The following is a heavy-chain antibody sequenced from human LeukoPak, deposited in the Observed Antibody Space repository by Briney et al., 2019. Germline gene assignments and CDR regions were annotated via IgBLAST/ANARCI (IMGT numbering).Heavy chain of an antibody. Sequence: GGSLRLSCAASGFTFSSYWMSWVRQAPGKGLEWVANIKQDGSEKYYVDSVRGRFTISRDNAKNSLYLQMNSLRTEDTAFYYCAKDANYGLSYFDFWGQGTLVTVSS. J-gene: IGHJ4*02. D-gene: IGHD3-16*01. CDR2: IKQDGSEK. CDR3: AKDANYGLSYFDF. CDR1: GFTFSSYW. V-gene: IGHV3-7*03.